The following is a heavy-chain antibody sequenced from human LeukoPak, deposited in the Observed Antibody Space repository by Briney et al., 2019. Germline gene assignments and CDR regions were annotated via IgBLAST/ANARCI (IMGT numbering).Heavy chain of an antibody. Sequence: KPSETLSLTCTVSGGSINSYYWSWIRQPPGKGLEWIGYIYYSGSTNYNPSLKSRVTISVDTSNNKFSLKLTSLTAADTAVYYCVRHLSAGRPAFDIWGQGIMVTVSS. D-gene: IGHD2-15*01. CDR3: VRHLSAGRPAFDI. CDR2: IYYSGST. V-gene: IGHV4-59*08. CDR1: GGSINSYY. J-gene: IGHJ3*02.